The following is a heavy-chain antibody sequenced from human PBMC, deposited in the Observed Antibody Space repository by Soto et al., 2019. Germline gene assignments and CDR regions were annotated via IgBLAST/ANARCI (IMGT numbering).Heavy chain of an antibody. CDR1: GFIFSSYA. CDR3: AREMATPRLTDAFDI. Sequence: GGSLRLSCAASGFIFSSYAIHWVRQAPGKGLEWVAVISYDGSNKYYAGSVKGRFTISRDNSKNTLSLQINSLRVEDTAVYYCAREMATPRLTDAFDIWGQGTLVTVSS. V-gene: IGHV3-30-3*01. J-gene: IGHJ3*02. CDR2: ISYDGSNK. D-gene: IGHD5-12*01.